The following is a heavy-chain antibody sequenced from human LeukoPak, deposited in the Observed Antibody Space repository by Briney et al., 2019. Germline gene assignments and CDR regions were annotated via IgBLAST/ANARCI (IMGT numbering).Heavy chain of an antibody. CDR2: IKQDGSEK. J-gene: IGHJ5*02. CDR1: GFTFSDYW. Sequence: GGSLRLSCAASGFTFSDYWMSWVRQAPGKGLEWVANIKQDGSEKYYVDSVKGQFTISRDNAKNSLYLQMNSLRAEDTALYYCAKGQQLVRGWFDPWGQGTLVTVSS. V-gene: IGHV3-7*03. D-gene: IGHD6-13*01. CDR3: AKGQQLVRGWFDP.